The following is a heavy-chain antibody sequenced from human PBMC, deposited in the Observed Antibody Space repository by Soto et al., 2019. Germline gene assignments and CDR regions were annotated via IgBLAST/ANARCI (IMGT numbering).Heavy chain of an antibody. V-gene: IGHV4-30-2*01. CDR2: IYHSGST. D-gene: IGHD5-12*01. CDR3: ARGSDSGLDY. CDR1: GGSISSGGYS. Sequence: TLSLTCAVSGGSISSGGYSWSWIRQPPGKGLEWIGYIYHSGSTYYNPSLKSRVTISVDRSKNQFSLKLSSVTAADTAVYYCARGSDSGLDYWGQGTLVTVS. J-gene: IGHJ4*02.